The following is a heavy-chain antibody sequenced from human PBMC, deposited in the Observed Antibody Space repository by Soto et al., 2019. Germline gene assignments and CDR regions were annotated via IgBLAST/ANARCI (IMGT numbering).Heavy chain of an antibody. CDR3: ARGYCSRPSCSHFDC. J-gene: IGHJ4*02. D-gene: IGHD2-2*01. Sequence: GGSLRLSCATSGFTFSSYAVHWVRQAPGKGLEWVAVMSYDGSNKYYADSVKGRFTISSDNSKNTLYLQMNSLGTEDTAVYYCARGYCSRPSCSHFDCWGQGTLVTVSS. CDR1: GFTFSSYA. V-gene: IGHV3-30-3*01. CDR2: MSYDGSNK.